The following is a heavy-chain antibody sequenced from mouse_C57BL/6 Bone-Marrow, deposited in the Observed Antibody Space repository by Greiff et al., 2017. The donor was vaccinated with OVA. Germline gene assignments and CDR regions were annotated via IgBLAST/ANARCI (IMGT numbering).Heavy chain of an antibody. V-gene: IGHV1-80*01. CDR2: IYPGDGDT. J-gene: IGHJ3*01. CDR1: GYTFSTYW. Sequence: QVQLKESGAELVKPGASVKISCKASGYTFSTYWMNWVKQRPGKGLEWIGQIYPGDGDTNYNGKFKGKATLTADKSSSTAYMQLGSLTSADSAVYFCVRGAYWGQGTVVTVTS. CDR3: VRGAY.